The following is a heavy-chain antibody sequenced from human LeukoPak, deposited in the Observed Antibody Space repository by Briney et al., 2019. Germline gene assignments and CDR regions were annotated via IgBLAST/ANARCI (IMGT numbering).Heavy chain of an antibody. J-gene: IGHJ4*02. CDR3: AKNYHSGDNYSSYFDY. D-gene: IGHD3-22*01. CDR1: GFTFSSYA. CDR2: ITGSGSGGYA. Sequence: VGSLRLSCAASGFTFSSYAMAWVRQAPGKGLEWVSAITGSGSGGYAFYADSVKGGFTISRDNSQTTLFLQMNSLRAEDTAVYYCAKNYHSGDNYSSYFDYWGQGTLVAVSS. V-gene: IGHV3-23*01.